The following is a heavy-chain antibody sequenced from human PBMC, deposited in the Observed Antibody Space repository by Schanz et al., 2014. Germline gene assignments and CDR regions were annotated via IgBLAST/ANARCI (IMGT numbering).Heavy chain of an antibody. CDR3: ARGTPFLCDY. V-gene: IGHV3-7*01. D-gene: IGHD3-16*01. CDR1: GFAFDTYW. Sequence: EVQLVESGGGLVQPGGSLRLSCAASGFAFDTYWMSWVRQAPGKGLEWVANVNQDGSDKSYVDSVKGRFTISRDNAKNSLYLQMNSLTADDTAVYYCARGTPFLCDYWGQGTLVTVSS. J-gene: IGHJ4*02. CDR2: VNQDGSDK.